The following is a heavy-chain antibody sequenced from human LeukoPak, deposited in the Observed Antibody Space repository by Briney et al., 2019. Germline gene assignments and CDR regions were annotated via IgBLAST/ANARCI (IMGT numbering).Heavy chain of an antibody. CDR3: ARVRRYYDSSGPRDY. J-gene: IGHJ4*02. D-gene: IGHD3-22*01. CDR1: GYTFTSYG. Sequence: ASVKVSCKASGYTFTSYGISWVRQAPGQGLEWMGWISAYNGNTNYAQKLQGRVTMTTDTSTSTAYMELRSLRSDDTAVYYCARVRRYYDSSGPRDYWGQGTLVTVSS. CDR2: ISAYNGNT. V-gene: IGHV1-18*01.